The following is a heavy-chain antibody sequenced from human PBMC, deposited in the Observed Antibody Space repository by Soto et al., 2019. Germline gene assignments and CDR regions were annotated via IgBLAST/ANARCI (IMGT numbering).Heavy chain of an antibody. CDR1: GGTFSSYA. V-gene: IGHV1-69*13. CDR3: AIDPNCLRTSCPPI. D-gene: IGHD2-2*01. J-gene: IGHJ4*02. Sequence: SVKVSCKASGGTFSSYAISWVRQSPGQGLEWMGGIIPIFGTANYAQKFQGRVTITADESTSTAYMELSSLRSEDTAVYYCAIDPNCLRTSCPPIWGQETVVTVSS. CDR2: IIPIFGTA.